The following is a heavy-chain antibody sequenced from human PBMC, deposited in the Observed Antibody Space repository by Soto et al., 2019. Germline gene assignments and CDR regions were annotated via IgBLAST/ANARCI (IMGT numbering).Heavy chain of an antibody. CDR1: GFTFSSYA. CDR3: ARDPLWGTAMVLWYFDL. D-gene: IGHD5-18*01. J-gene: IGHJ2*01. V-gene: IGHV3-23*01. CDR2: IGTSGGST. Sequence: PGGSLRLSCAASGFTFSSYAMSWVRQAPGKGLEWVSTIGTSGGSTNYADSVKGRFTISRDNFKNTLYLQMNSLRAEDTAVYYCARDPLWGTAMVLWYFDLWGRGTLVTVS.